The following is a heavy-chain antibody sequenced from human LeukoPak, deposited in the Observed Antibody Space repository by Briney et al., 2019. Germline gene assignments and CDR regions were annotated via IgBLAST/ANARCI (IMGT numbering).Heavy chain of an antibody. J-gene: IGHJ4*02. V-gene: IGHV1-2*02. CDR2: VNPNSGGT. Sequence: ASVKDSCKASGYTFTGYYIHWVRKAPGQGLEWMGWVNPNSGGTNYAQKFQGRVTMTRDTSISTAYMELSRLRSDDTAVYYCARDKAGAALDYWGQGTLVTVSS. CDR3: ARDKAGAALDY. D-gene: IGHD1-26*01. CDR1: GYTFTGYY.